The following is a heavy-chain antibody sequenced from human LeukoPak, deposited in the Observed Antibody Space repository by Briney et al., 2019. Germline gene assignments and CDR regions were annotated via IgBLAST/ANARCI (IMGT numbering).Heavy chain of an antibody. V-gene: IGHV1-8*01. D-gene: IGHD2-2*01. Sequence: ASVKVSCKASGYTFTSYDINWVRQATGQGLEWMGWMNPNSGNTGYAQKFQGRVTMTRNTSISTAYMELSSLRSEDTAVYYCASSVVPAAIGGYYYYYYMDVWGKGTTVTVSS. CDR1: GYTFTSYD. CDR2: MNPNSGNT. J-gene: IGHJ6*03. CDR3: ASSVVPAAIGGYYYYYYMDV.